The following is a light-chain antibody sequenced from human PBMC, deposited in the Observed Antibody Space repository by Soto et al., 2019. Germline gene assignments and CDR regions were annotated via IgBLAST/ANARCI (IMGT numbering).Light chain of an antibody. Sequence: QPVLTQPASVSGSPGQSITISCTGTRSDVGGYNYVSWYQHHPGKAPKLLIYEVTNRPAEVSNRFSGSKSGITASLTISGLQSEDEADYYCSSYTSGSTVIFGGGTKLTVL. CDR1: RSDVGGYNY. CDR3: SSYTSGSTVI. V-gene: IGLV2-14*01. J-gene: IGLJ2*01. CDR2: EVT.